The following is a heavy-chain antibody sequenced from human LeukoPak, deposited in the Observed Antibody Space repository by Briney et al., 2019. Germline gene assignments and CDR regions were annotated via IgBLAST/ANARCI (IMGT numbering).Heavy chain of an antibody. CDR1: GFTFITYW. Sequence: GGSLRLSCAASGFTFITYWMHWVRQAPGKGLVWVSRINLDGSTTSYADSVKGRFTVSRDNAKNTLYLQMSSLRAEDTAVYYCARVSIGWYHFDYWGQGTLVTVSS. J-gene: IGHJ4*02. CDR2: INLDGSTT. CDR3: ARVSIGWYHFDY. D-gene: IGHD6-19*01. V-gene: IGHV3-74*01.